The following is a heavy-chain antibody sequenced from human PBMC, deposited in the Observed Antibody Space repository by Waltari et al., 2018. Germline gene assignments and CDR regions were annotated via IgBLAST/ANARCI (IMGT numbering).Heavy chain of an antibody. CDR3: ARFRGYGSGSYYIFSDYYYYGMDV. CDR2: IYWNDDK. D-gene: IGHD3-10*01. J-gene: IGHJ6*02. Sequence: QITLKESGPTLVKPTQTLTLTCTFSGFSLSTSGVGVGWIRQPPGKALEWLALIYWNDDKRYSPSLKSRLTITKDTSKNQVVLTMTNMDPVDTATYYCARFRGYGSGSYYIFSDYYYYGMDVWGQGTTVTVSS. CDR1: GFSLSTSGVG. V-gene: IGHV2-5*01.